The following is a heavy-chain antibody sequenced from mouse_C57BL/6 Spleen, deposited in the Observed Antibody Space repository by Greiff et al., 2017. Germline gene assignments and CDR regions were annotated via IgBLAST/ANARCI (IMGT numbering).Heavy chain of an antibody. CDR2: INPNNGGT. V-gene: IGHV1-26*01. CDR1: GYTFTDYY. CDR3: ARDYYGSSYHYFDY. Sequence: EVQLQQSGPELVKPGASVKISCKASGYTFTDYYMNWVKQSHGKSLEWIGDINPNNGGTSYNQKFKGKATLTVDKSSSTAYMELRSLTSEDSAVYYCARDYYGSSYHYFDYWGQGTTLTVSS. D-gene: IGHD1-1*01. J-gene: IGHJ2*01.